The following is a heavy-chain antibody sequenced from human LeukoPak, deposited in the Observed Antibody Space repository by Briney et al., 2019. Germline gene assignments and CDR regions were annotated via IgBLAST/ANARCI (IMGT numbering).Heavy chain of an antibody. CDR3: AKAGVAYYDFWSGYYTGDYFDY. CDR2: ISGSGGST. D-gene: IGHD3-3*01. Sequence: GGSLRLSCAASGFTVSSNYMSWVRQAPGKGLEWVSAISGSGGSTYYADSVKGRFTISRDNSKNTLYLQMNSLRAEDAAVYYCAKAGVAYYDFWSGYYTGDYFDYWGQGTLVTVSS. J-gene: IGHJ4*02. CDR1: GFTVSSNY. V-gene: IGHV3-23*01.